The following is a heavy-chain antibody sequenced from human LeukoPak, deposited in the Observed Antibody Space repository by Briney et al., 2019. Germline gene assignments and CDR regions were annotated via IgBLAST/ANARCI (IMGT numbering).Heavy chain of an antibody. J-gene: IGHJ4*02. Sequence: PSETPSLTCAVYGGSFSGYYWSWIRQPPGKGLEWIGEINHSGSTNYNPSLKSRVTISVDTSKNQFSLKLSSVTAADTAVYYCARRDYYDSSGPHFDYYFDYWGQGTLVTVSS. CDR3: ARRDYYDSSGPHFDYYFDY. CDR2: INHSGST. CDR1: GGSFSGYY. D-gene: IGHD3-22*01. V-gene: IGHV4-34*01.